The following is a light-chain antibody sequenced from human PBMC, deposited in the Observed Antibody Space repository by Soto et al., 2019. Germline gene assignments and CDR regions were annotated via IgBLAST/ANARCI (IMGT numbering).Light chain of an antibody. CDR2: GAS. CDR1: QSVSSY. Sequence: ESVLTQSPATLSFSPVERSTLSFRASQSVSSYLAWYQQKPGQAPRLLIYGASNRATGIPDRFSGSGSGTDFTLTISRLEPEDFAVYYCQQYGSSGTFGQGTKVDIK. V-gene: IGKV3-20*01. CDR3: QQYGSSGT. J-gene: IGKJ1*01.